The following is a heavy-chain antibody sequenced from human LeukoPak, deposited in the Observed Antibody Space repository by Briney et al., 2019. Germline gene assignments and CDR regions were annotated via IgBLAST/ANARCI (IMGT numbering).Heavy chain of an antibody. CDR2: IIPIFGTA. V-gene: IGHV1-69*13. D-gene: IGHD6-19*01. CDR3: ASEVAGPHYYYYYGMDV. Sequence: SVKVSCKASGGTFSSYAISWARQAPGQGLEWMGEIIPIFGTANYAQKFQGRVTITADESTSTAYMELSSLRSEDTAVYYCASEVAGPHYYYYYGMDVWGQGTTVTVSS. J-gene: IGHJ6*02. CDR1: GGTFSSYA.